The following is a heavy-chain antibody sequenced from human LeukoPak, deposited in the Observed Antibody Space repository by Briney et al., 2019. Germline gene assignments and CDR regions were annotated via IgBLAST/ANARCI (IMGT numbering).Heavy chain of an antibody. J-gene: IGHJ3*02. D-gene: IGHD1-26*01. CDR1: GFMFSSHW. CDR2: IKGDGSKT. CDR3: ARVGGVGATTKANAFDI. Sequence: GGSLRLSCAASGFMFSSHWMSWVRQAPGKGLEWVADIKGDGSKTYYADSLKGRLIISRDNAKNSLYLQMNSLRAEDTAVYYCARVGGVGATTKANAFDIWGQGTMVTVSS. V-gene: IGHV3-7*01.